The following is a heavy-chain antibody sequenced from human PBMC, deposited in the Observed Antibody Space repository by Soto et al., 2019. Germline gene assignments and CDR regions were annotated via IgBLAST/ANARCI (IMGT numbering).Heavy chain of an antibody. CDR2: LSYRGTT. CDR3: ARGSLRYYYGMDV. Sequence: SETLSLTCTVSGGSFNSGAYYWGWIRRHPGKGLEWIGYLSYRGTTYYSPSLKSRLTMSLDTSKNQFSLKLSSVTAADTAAYYCARGSLRYYYGMDVWGQGTKVTGSS. J-gene: IGHJ6*02. CDR1: GGSFNSGAYY. V-gene: IGHV4-31*03.